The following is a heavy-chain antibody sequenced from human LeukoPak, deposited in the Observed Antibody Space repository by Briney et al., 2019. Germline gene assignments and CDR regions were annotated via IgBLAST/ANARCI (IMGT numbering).Heavy chain of an antibody. J-gene: IGHJ4*02. V-gene: IGHV5-51*01. CDR1: GYRLTNNW. D-gene: IGHD6-13*01. CDR2: IYPGDSDT. Sequence: EESLKISCKVSGYRLTNNWIGWVRQVPGKGLEWMGIIYPGDSDTRYSPSFQGQVTISADKSISTAYLQWSSLKASDTAMYYCARPGSSWFFFDYWGQGTLVTVSS. CDR3: ARPGSSWFFFDY.